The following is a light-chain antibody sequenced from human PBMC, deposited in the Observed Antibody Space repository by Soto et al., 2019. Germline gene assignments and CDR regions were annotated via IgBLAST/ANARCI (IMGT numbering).Light chain of an antibody. CDR2: DAS. Sequence: SPGERTTLSCRASQSISSYLAWYQQKPGQAPRLLIYDASNRATGIPARFSGSGSGTDFTLTISSLEPEDFAVYYCQQLSDFLLITSG. V-gene: IGKV3-11*01. J-gene: IGKJ5*01. CDR3: QQLSDFLLIT. CDR1: QSISSY.